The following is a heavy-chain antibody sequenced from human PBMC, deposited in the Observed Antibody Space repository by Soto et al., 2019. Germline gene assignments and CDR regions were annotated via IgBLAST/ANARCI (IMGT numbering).Heavy chain of an antibody. CDR2: ISYDGSNK. V-gene: IGHV3-30*04. J-gene: IGHJ6*02. CDR3: ARDRHLPPNPYGMDV. Sequence: QPGGSLRLSXAASGFTFTTYRMHWVRQAPGKGLEWVAVISYDGSNKYYADSVKGRFTISRDNSENTLYLQMNSLRTEDTAIYYCARDRHLPPNPYGMDVWGQGTTVTVSS. CDR1: GFTFTTYR.